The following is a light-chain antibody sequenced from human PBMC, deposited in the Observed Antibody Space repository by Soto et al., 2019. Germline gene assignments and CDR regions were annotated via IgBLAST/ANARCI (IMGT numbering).Light chain of an antibody. CDR3: QQYENLPT. CDR1: QNINNY. Sequence: DIQMTQSPSSLSVSVGDRVTITCQASQNINNYLNWYQQKPGRAPKLLIYDASNLEAGVRSRFRGSGSGTDFTFTSSRLQPEDIATYYWQQYENLPTFGQGTRLEIK. V-gene: IGKV1-33*01. CDR2: DAS. J-gene: IGKJ5*01.